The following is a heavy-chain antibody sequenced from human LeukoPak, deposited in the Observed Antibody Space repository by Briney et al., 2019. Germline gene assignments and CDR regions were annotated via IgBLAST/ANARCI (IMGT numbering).Heavy chain of an antibody. CDR2: INPKSGDA. V-gene: IGHV1-2*02. J-gene: IGHJ4*02. Sequence: ASVKVSCKASGYTFTGYYTHWVRQAPGQGLEWMGWINPKSGDANYAQKFQGRVTMTWNTSISTAYMELSRLSSDDTAVYYCAREYILTGYYGDYWGQGTLVTVSS. D-gene: IGHD3-9*01. CDR3: AREYILTGYYGDY. CDR1: GYTFTGYY.